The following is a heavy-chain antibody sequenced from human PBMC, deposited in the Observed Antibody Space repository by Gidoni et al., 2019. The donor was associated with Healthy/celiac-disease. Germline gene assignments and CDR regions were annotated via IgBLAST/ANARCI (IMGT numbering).Heavy chain of an antibody. CDR3: ARERGWVGGSYVSPFDY. Sequence: EVQLVESGGGLVQPGGSLRLSCAASGFTVSSNYMSWVRQAPGKGLEWVSVIYSGGSTYYADSVKGRFTISRDNSKNTLYLQMNSLRAEDTAVYYCARERGWVGGSYVSPFDYWGQGTLVTVSS. CDR2: IYSGGST. D-gene: IGHD1-26*01. J-gene: IGHJ4*02. V-gene: IGHV3-66*01. CDR1: GFTVSSNY.